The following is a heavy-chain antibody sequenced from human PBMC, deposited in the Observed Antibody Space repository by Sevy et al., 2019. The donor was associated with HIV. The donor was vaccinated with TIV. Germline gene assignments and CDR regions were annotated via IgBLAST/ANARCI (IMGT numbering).Heavy chain of an antibody. CDR1: GFTFSNAW. J-gene: IGHJ5*02. CDR2: IKSKTDGGTT. D-gene: IGHD2-2*02. V-gene: IGHV3-15*01. CDR3: TTQIPHCSSTSCYTFWFDP. Sequence: GGSLRLSCAASGFTFSNAWMSWVRRAPGKGLEWVGRIKSKTDGGTTDYTAPVKGRFTISRDDSKNTLYLQMNSLKTEDTAVYYCTTQIPHCSSTSCYTFWFDPWGQGALVTVSS.